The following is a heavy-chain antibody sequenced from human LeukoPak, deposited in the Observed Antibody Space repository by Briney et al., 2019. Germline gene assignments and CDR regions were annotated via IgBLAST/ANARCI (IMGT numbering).Heavy chain of an antibody. D-gene: IGHD2-15*01. J-gene: IGHJ4*02. CDR3: ARLDCVLEGCYNH. CDR1: GDSVTSSY. CDR2: VSADGTT. Sequence: SETLSLTCSVSGDSVTSSYWNWIRQPPGKGLEWIGYVSADGTTNYSPSLRSRLIMSVDTAKNDISLILMSVTAADTAIYYCARLDCVLEGCYNHWVRGTLVTVAS. V-gene: IGHV4-59*08.